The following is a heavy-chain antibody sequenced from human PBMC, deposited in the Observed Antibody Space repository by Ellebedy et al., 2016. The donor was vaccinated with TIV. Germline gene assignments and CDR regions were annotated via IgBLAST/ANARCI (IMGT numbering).Heavy chain of an antibody. Sequence: GESLKIPCAASGFTFSDHYMTWVRQAPGKGLEWVSSINWNGAITTYADSVKGRFTISRDNNRNSLYLQMNSLRSEDTAIYYCAKDMGSSSWLDSWGQGTLVTVSS. CDR1: GFTFSDHY. CDR2: INWNGAIT. V-gene: IGHV3-20*04. D-gene: IGHD6-13*01. CDR3: AKDMGSSSWLDS. J-gene: IGHJ4*02.